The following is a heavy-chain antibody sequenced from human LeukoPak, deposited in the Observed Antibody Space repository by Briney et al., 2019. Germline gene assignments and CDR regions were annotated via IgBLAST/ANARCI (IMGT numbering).Heavy chain of an antibody. CDR1: GFTFSSYS. V-gene: IGHV3-21*01. CDR3: ARGMVRGVQPDY. D-gene: IGHD3-10*01. Sequence: PGGSLRLSCAASGFTFSSYSMNWVRQAPGKGLEWVSSISSSSSYIYYADSVKGRFTISRDNAKNSLYLQMNSLRAEDTAVYYCARGMVRGVQPDYWGQGTLVTVPS. J-gene: IGHJ4*02. CDR2: ISSSSSYI.